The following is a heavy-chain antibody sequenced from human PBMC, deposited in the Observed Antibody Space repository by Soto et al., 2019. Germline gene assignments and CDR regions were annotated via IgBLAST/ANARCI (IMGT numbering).Heavy chain of an antibody. J-gene: IGHJ6*02. V-gene: IGHV1-46*01. CDR2: INPSGGST. CDR3: ASGYYYGSGSYGVITSHWSVEDYYYGMDV. CDR1: GYTFTSYY. D-gene: IGHD3-10*01. Sequence: PSVKVSCKASGYTFTSYYMHWVRQAPGQGLEWMGIINPSGGSTSYAQKFQGRVTMTRDTSTSTVYMELSSLRSEDTAVYYCASGYYYGSGSYGVITSHWSVEDYYYGMDVWGQGTTVTVSS.